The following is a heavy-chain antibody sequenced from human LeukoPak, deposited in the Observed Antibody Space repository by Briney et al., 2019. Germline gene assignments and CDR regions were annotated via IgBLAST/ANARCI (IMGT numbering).Heavy chain of an antibody. Sequence: GESLKISCKGSGYSFTSYWIGWVRQMPGKGLEWMGIIYPGDSDTRYSPSFRGQVAISADKSISTAYLQWSSLEASDTAIYYCARFMTVADKENFDYWGQGTLVTVSS. J-gene: IGHJ4*02. CDR1: GYSFTSYW. D-gene: IGHD6-19*01. CDR2: IYPGDSDT. V-gene: IGHV5-51*01. CDR3: ARFMTVADKENFDY.